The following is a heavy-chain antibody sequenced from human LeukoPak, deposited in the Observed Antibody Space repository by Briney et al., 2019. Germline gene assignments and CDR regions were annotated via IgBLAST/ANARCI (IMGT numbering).Heavy chain of an antibody. CDR1: GGSISSSSYY. V-gene: IGHV4-39*07. J-gene: IGHJ5*02. CDR2: IYYSGST. D-gene: IGHD3-3*01. CDR3: AREDYDFWSGYPLYNWFDP. Sequence: SETLSLTCTVSGGSISSSSYYWGWIRQPPGKGLEWIGSIYYSGSTYYNPSLKSRVTISVDTSKNQFSLKLSSVTAADTAVYYCAREDYDFWSGYPLYNWFDPWGQGTLVTVSS.